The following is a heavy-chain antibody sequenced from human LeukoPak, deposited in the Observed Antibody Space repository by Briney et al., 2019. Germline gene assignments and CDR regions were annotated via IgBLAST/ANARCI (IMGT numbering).Heavy chain of an antibody. CDR1: GYTFTGYY. D-gene: IGHD5-18*01. CDR3: ARDRLIQLWQRDYYYYMDV. Sequence: ASVKVSCKASGYTFTGYYMHWVRQAPGQGLEWMGWINPNSGGTNYAQKFQGRVTMTRDTSISTAYMELSRLRSDDTAVYYCARDRLIQLWQRDYYYYMDVWGKGTTVTVSS. V-gene: IGHV1-2*02. J-gene: IGHJ6*03. CDR2: INPNSGGT.